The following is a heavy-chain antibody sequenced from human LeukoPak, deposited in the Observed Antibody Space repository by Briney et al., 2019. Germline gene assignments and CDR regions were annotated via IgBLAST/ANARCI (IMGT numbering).Heavy chain of an antibody. CDR1: GYTFTGYY. CDR2: INPNSGGT. Sequence: GASVKVSCKASGYTFTGYYMHWVRQAPGQGLEWMGWINPNSGGTNYAQKFQGRVTMTRDTSISTAYMELSRLRSDDTAVYYCARDFSYDSSGYYPQVDYWGQGTLVTVSS. V-gene: IGHV1-2*02. D-gene: IGHD3-22*01. CDR3: ARDFSYDSSGYYPQVDY. J-gene: IGHJ4*02.